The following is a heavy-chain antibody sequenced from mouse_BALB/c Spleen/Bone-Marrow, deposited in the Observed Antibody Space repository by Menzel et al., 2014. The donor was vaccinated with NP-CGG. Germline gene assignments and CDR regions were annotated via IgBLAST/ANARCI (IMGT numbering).Heavy chain of an antibody. CDR1: GFTFSDYY. Sequence: EVQLVESGGGLVKPGGSLKLSCAASGFTFSDYYMYWVRQTPEKRLEWVATISDGGSYTYCPDSVKGRFTISRDNAKNNLYLQMSSLKSEDTAMYYCANYYGSTWFAYWGQGTLVTVSA. J-gene: IGHJ3*01. D-gene: IGHD1-1*01. V-gene: IGHV5-4*02. CDR2: ISDGGSYT. CDR3: ANYYGSTWFAY.